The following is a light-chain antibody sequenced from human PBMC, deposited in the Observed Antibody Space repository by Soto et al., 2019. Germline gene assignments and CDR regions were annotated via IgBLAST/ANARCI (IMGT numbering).Light chain of an antibody. CDR1: QGVSNF. CDR3: QHYYSYPPWT. Sequence: AIRMTQSPSSLSASTGDRVTITCRASQGVSNFLAWYHQKPGKAPNLLIYASSTLESGVPSRFTGNGSGTDFTLTISGLQPEDFGTYYCQHYYSYPPWTFGQGTKVDIK. J-gene: IGKJ1*01. CDR2: ASS. V-gene: IGKV1-8*01.